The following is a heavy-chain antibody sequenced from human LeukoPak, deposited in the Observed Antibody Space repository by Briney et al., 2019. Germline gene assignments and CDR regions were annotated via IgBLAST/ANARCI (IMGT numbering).Heavy chain of an antibody. V-gene: IGHV4-61*02. CDR3: ARDISNYYYYYMDV. CDR2: IYTSGST. CDR1: GGSISSGSYY. Sequence: SETLSLTCTVSGGSISSGSYYWSWIRQPAGKGLEWIGRIYTSGSTNYNPSLKSRVTISVDTSKNQFSLKLSSVTAADTAVYYCARDISNYYYYYMDVWGKGTTVTVSS. J-gene: IGHJ6*03.